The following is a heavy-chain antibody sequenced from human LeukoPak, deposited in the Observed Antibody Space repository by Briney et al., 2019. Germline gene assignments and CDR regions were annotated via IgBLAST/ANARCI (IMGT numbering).Heavy chain of an antibody. CDR1: GFTFSSYG. Sequence: GGSLRLSCAASGFTFSSYGMHWVRQAPGKGLEWVAFIRYDGSNKYYADSVKGRFTISRDNSKNTLYLQMNSLRAEDTAVYYCAKDLRVVAAAGTEDYWGQGTLVTVSS. J-gene: IGHJ4*02. D-gene: IGHD6-13*01. CDR2: IRYDGSNK. CDR3: AKDLRVVAAAGTEDY. V-gene: IGHV3-30*02.